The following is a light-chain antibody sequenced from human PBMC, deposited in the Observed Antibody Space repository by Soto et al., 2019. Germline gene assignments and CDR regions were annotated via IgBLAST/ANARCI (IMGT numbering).Light chain of an antibody. Sequence: DIQMTQSPSSLSASVGDRLTVTCRASQRISNSLNWYQQKPGQGPKLLIDTASSLHTGVPSRFSGSGSGTEFTLTISSLQREDFATYFCQQSYSAPLTCGGGTKVEI. J-gene: IGKJ4*01. CDR2: TAS. CDR1: QRISNS. CDR3: QQSYSAPLT. V-gene: IGKV1-39*01.